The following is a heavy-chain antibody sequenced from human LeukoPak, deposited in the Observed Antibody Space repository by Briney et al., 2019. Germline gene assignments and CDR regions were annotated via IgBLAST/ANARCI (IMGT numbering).Heavy chain of an antibody. D-gene: IGHD3-10*01. Sequence: PSETLSLTCTVSGASISSYYWSWIQQPPGKGLEWIAYIYYSGSTNYNPSLKSRVTISVDTSKNQFSLKLSSVTAADTAVYYCASLYMARGVSGDYWGQGTLVTVSS. J-gene: IGHJ4*02. CDR2: IYYSGST. CDR1: GASISSYY. CDR3: ASLYMARGVSGDY. V-gene: IGHV4-59*01.